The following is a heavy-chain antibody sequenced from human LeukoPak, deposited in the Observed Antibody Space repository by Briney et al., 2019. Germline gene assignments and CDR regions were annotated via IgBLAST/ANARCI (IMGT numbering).Heavy chain of an antibody. J-gene: IGHJ4*02. D-gene: IGHD3-22*01. Sequence: GGSLRLSCAASGFTFSSYPKHWVRQAPGKGLEWVAVISYDGSEKHYADSVKGRFTISRDNSKNTLYLQMNSLRAEDTAVYYCAREGSSGYYPYWGQGILVTVSS. CDR2: ISYDGSEK. CDR1: GFTFSSYP. V-gene: IGHV3-30-3*01. CDR3: AREGSSGYYPY.